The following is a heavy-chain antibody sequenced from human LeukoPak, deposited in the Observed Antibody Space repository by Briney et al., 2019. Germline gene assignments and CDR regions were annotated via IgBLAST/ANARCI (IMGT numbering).Heavy chain of an antibody. J-gene: IGHJ4*02. Sequence: GASVKVSCKASGYTFTSYGISWVRQAPGQGLEWMGWISAYNGNTNYAQKLQGRVTMTTDTSTSTAYMELRSLRSDDTAVYYCARGSPGYFDWLSPFDYWGQGTLVTVSS. V-gene: IGHV1-18*01. CDR2: ISAYNGNT. CDR3: ARGSPGYFDWLSPFDY. D-gene: IGHD3-9*01. CDR1: GYTFTSYG.